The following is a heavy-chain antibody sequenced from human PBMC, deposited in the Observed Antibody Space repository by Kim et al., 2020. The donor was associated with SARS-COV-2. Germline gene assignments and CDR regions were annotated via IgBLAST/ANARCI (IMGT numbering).Heavy chain of an antibody. V-gene: IGHV5-10-1*01. J-gene: IGHJ4*02. Sequence: GESLKISCKGSGYSFTSYWISWVRQMPGKGLEWMGRIDPSDSYTNYSPSFQGHVTISADKSISTAYLQWSSLKASDTAMYYCARQGPGTSLFDYSGQGTLVTVSS. CDR3: ARQGPGTSLFDY. CDR2: IDPSDSYT. CDR1: GYSFTSYW. D-gene: IGHD2-2*01.